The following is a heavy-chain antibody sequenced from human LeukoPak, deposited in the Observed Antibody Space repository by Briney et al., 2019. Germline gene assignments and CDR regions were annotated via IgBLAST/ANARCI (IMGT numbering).Heavy chain of an antibody. CDR3: ARAVAGSLLDY. D-gene: IGHD6-19*01. CDR1: GGSISSYY. J-gene: IGHJ4*02. V-gene: IGHV4-59*08. Sequence: PSETLSLTCTVSGGSISSYYCSWIRQPPGKGLEWIGYIYYSGSTNYNPSLKSRVTISVDTSKNQFSLKLSSVTAADTAVYYCARAVAGSLLDYWGQGTLVTVSS. CDR2: IYYSGST.